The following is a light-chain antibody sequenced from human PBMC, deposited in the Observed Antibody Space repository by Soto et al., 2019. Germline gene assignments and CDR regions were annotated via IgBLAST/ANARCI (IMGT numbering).Light chain of an antibody. Sequence: DIQMTQSPSTLSASVGDRVTITCRASQSISSWLAWYQQKPGKAPTLLIYDVSRLESGVPSRFSGSGSGTEFTLTINSLQPDDFATYYCQQYSSYPSFGQGTRLEIK. CDR3: QQYSSYPS. CDR2: DVS. J-gene: IGKJ5*01. CDR1: QSISSW. V-gene: IGKV1-5*01.